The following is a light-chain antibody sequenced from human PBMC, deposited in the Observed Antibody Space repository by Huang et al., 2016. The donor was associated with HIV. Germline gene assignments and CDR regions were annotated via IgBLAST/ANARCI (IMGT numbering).Light chain of an antibody. CDR3: QQYYKSPQT. Sequence: DILLTQSPDSLAVSLGETATLTCRSSQILLSSSTNKNSLALFQQRPGQPPKLLVCWASSREAGSPDRCTGGGSVTQFALTISNVKTEDVAIYYCQQYYKSPQTFGPGTRVEI. V-gene: IGKV4-1*01. CDR1: QILLSSSTNKNS. J-gene: IGKJ1*01. CDR2: WAS.